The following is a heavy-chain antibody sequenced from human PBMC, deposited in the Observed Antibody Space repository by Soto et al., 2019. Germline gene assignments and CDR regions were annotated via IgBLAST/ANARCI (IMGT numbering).Heavy chain of an antibody. V-gene: IGHV1-8*01. J-gene: IGHJ4*02. CDR3: ARERAAAGFDY. D-gene: IGHD6-13*01. CDR1: GYTFTSYD. Sequence: QVQLVQSGAEVKKPGASVKVSCKASGYTFTSYDINWVRQATGQGLEGWMNPNSGNTGYAQEFQGRVTMTRNTSISTAYMDLSSLRSDDTAVYYCARERAAAGFDYWGQGTLVTVSS. CDR2: MNPNSGNT.